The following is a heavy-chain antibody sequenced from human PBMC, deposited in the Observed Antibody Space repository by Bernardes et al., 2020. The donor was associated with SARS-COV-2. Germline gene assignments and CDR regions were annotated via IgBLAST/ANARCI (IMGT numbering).Heavy chain of an antibody. CDR1: AGSVSSGSHF. J-gene: IGHJ4*02. D-gene: IGHD3-3*01. V-gene: IGHV4-61*01. CDR3: ARKLPNDYDFWGGQADY. CDR2: VFYSGST. Sequence: EPLSFTCTVAAGSVSSGSHFCSCIRQSPGKGLEWIGYVFYSGSTIYNPSLKSRVTISVDTSKNQFSLKLSSVTAADTAVYYCARKLPNDYDFWGGQADYWGQGILVTVSS.